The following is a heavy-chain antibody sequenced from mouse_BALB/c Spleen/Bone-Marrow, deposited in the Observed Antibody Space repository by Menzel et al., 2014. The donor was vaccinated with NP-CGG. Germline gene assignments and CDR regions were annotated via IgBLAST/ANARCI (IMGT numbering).Heavy chain of an antibody. J-gene: IGHJ2*01. CDR2: INPYNGDT. Sequence: EVKLVESGPELVKPGASVKISCRASGYSFTGYFMNWVMQSHGKSLEWIGRINPYNGDTFYNQKFKGKATLTVDKPSSTAHMELRSLASEDSAVYYCARSGYYGSSYFDYWGQGTTLTVSS. CDR3: ARSGYYGSSYFDY. V-gene: IGHV1-20*02. CDR1: GYSFTGYF. D-gene: IGHD1-1*01.